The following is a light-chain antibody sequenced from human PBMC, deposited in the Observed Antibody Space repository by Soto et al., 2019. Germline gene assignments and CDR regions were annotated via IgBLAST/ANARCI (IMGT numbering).Light chain of an antibody. V-gene: IGLV2-14*01. CDR2: EVN. CDR1: SSDVGGYAY. CDR3: SSYRNTNPPVA. J-gene: IGLJ2*01. Sequence: QSALTQPASVSGSPGQSITISCTGTSSDVGGYAYVSWYQQHPGKAPQLIIYEVNNRPSGVSHRFSGSKSGNTASLTISGLQAEDEGDYYCSSYRNTNPPVAFGGGTKLTVL.